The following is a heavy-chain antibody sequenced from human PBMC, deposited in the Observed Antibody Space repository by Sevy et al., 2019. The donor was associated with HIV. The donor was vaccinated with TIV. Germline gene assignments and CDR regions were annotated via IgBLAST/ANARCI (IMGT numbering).Heavy chain of an antibody. CDR3: VKGLETEEVTPATAPPYFHYHGMDV. D-gene: IGHD2-15*01. V-gene: IGHV3-23*01. Sequence: GGSLRLSCAASGFTFNTYAMNWVRQAPGKGLEWVSSVSSNGFDKYYADSVKGRFTISRDNYRNTVSLQMNSLRVDDAGLYYCVKGLETEEVTPATAPPYFHYHGMDVWGQGTTVTVSS. CDR2: VSSNGFDK. CDR1: GFTFNTYA. J-gene: IGHJ6*02.